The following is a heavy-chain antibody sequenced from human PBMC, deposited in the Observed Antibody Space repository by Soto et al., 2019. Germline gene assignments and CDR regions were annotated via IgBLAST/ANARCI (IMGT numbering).Heavy chain of an antibody. V-gene: IGHV3-30*18. D-gene: IGHD3-3*01. CDR2: ISYDGSNK. CDR1: GFTFSSYG. CDR3: AKDWPPKDFWSGYSLPIY. Sequence: QVQLVESGGGVVQPGRSLRLSCAASGFTFSSYGMHWVRQAPGKGLEWVAVISYDGSNKYYADSVKGRFTISRDNSKNTLYVEMNSRVAEDTEVCYCAKDWPPKDFWSGYSLPIYWGQGTLVTVSS. J-gene: IGHJ4*02.